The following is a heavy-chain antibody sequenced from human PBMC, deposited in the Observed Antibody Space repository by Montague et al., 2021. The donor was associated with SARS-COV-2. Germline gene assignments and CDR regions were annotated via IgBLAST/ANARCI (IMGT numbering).Heavy chain of an antibody. D-gene: IGHD6-13*01. J-gene: IGHJ4*02. V-gene: IGHV2-70*01. CDR1: GFSLGTSGMC. Sequence: PALVKPTQTLTLTCTFSGFSLGTSGMCVSWIRQPPGKALEWLALXDWDDDKYYSTSLKTRLTISKDTSKNQVVLTMTNMDPVDTATYYCARIFDSSWPTFDYWGQGTLVTVSS. CDR3: ARIFDSSWPTFDY. CDR2: XDWDDDK.